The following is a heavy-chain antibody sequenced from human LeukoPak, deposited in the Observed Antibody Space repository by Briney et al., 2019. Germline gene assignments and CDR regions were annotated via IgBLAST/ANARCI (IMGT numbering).Heavy chain of an antibody. J-gene: IGHJ4*02. CDR2: IYNSWSP. V-gene: IGHV4-4*02. CDR3: ARVNINNWHSCDY. CDR1: GGSISSNNW. D-gene: IGHD1-1*01. Sequence: PSETLSLTCAVSGGSISSNNWWGWVGQPPGKGLELIGEIYNSWSPNYNQSLKSRFTISVDKTMNHLSLNLSAVTAADTAVYYCARVNINNWHSCDYWGQGTLVTVSS.